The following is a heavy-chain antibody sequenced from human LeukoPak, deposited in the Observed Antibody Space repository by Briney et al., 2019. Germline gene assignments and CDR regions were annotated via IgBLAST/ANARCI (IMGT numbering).Heavy chain of an antibody. CDR3: ARDYEWMTFDY. CDR2: INPSGGST. CDR1: GYTFTSYY. V-gene: IGHV1-46*01. D-gene: IGHD3-16*01. Sequence: ASVKVSCKASGYTFTSYYMHWVRQAPGQGLEWMGIINPSGGSTSYAQKFQGRVTMTTDTSTSTAYMELRSLRSDDTAVYYCARDYEWMTFDYWGQGTLVTVSS. J-gene: IGHJ4*02.